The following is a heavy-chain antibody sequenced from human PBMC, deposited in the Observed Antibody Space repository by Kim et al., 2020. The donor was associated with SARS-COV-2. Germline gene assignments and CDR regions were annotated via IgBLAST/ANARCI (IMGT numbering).Heavy chain of an antibody. V-gene: IGHV3-23*01. CDR3: ANPRGGVTDF. D-gene: IGHD2-21*02. J-gene: IGHJ4*02. Sequence: HYENTVKGRFTISRDNAKNTLYLQMNSLRAEDTAVYYCANPRGGVTDFWGQGTLVTVSS.